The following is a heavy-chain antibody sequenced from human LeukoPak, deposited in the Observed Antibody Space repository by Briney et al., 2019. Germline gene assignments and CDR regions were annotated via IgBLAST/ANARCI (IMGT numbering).Heavy chain of an antibody. V-gene: IGHV4-61*01. J-gene: IGHJ4*02. CDR3: ARGEYGLFDF. Sequence: IPSQTLSLTCTVSGGSIGGGSYYWSWIRQPPGKGLEWIGYIYYSGSTKYNLSLKSRVTISVDTSKNQLSLKLSSVTAADTAVYYCARGEYGLFDFWGQGTLVTVSS. D-gene: IGHD2/OR15-2a*01. CDR2: IYYSGST. CDR1: GGSIGGGSYY.